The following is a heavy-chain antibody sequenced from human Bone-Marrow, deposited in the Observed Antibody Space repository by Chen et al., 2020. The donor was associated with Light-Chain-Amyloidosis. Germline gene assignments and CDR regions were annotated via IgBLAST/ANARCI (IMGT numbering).Heavy chain of an antibody. CDR1: GFSLSSNGMR. V-gene: IGHV2-70*04. J-gene: IGHJ3*01. CDR2: IDWDGDK. D-gene: IGHD3-9*01. Sequence: QVTVKESGPALVKPTQTLTLTCTFSGFSLSSNGMRLNWIRQPPGKALEWLARIDWDGDKYYTPSLETRLTISKDPSKNQVVLTMTNMDPLDTATYYCARMSFFETSDALDVWGQGTMITVSS. CDR3: ARMSFFETSDALDV.